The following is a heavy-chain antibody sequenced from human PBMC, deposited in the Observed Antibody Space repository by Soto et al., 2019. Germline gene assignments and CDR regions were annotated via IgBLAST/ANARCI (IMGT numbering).Heavy chain of an antibody. Sequence: QVQLVESGGGVVQPGRSLRLSCAASGFTFNTYDMHWVRQAPGKGLEWVAIIWYDGNNKSYAYSVKGRFTISRDNSKNTLYLQMNTLRAEDTAVYYCARDPLIFSEYPPPPRGGMDVWGQGTTVTVSS. V-gene: IGHV3-33*01. J-gene: IGHJ6*02. CDR1: GFTFNTYD. CDR2: IWYDGNNK. D-gene: IGHD3-16*01. CDR3: ARDPLIFSEYPPPPRGGMDV.